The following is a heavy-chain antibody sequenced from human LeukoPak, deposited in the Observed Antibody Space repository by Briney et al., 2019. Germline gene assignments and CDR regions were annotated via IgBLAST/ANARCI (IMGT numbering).Heavy chain of an antibody. CDR1: GFSVSTNH. CDR2: IYIDDST. J-gene: IGHJ4*02. V-gene: IGHV3-53*01. CDR3: ASSRSRPFDY. Sequence: GGSLRLSCAASGFSVSTNHMTWVRQAPGKGLEWVSVIYIDDSTYYADSVKGRFTISRDNSKNTLFLQMNSLRAEDTAVYYCASSRSRPFDYWGQGTLVTVSS. D-gene: IGHD6-6*01.